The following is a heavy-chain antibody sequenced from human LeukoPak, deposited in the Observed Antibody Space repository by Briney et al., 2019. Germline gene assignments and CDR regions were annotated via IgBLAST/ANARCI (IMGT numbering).Heavy chain of an antibody. J-gene: IGHJ4*02. CDR3: AAKEGGYSEKYFDF. D-gene: IGHD3-22*01. CDR2: INTGGIST. Sequence: GGSLRLSCAASGFTLSNYWMHWVRQAPGKGLVWVSRINTGGISTAYADSVKGRFTISRDNTQNTLFLQMNGLTAEDTALYYCAAKEGGYSEKYFDFWGPGTLVTVSS. V-gene: IGHV3-74*01. CDR1: GFTLSNYW.